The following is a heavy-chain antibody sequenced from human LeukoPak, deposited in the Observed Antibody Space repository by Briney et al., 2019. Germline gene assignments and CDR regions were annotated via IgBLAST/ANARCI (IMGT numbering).Heavy chain of an antibody. V-gene: IGHV1-8*01. D-gene: IGHD6-19*01. CDR2: MNPNSGNT. CDR1: GYTFTSYD. Sequence: ASVKVSCKASGYTFTSYDINWVRQATGQGLEWMEWMNPNSGNTGYAQKFQGRVTMTRNTSISIAYMELNSLRSEDTAVYYCARGAGTRDSSGELYFDYWGQGTLVTVSS. CDR3: ARGAGTRDSSGELYFDY. J-gene: IGHJ4*02.